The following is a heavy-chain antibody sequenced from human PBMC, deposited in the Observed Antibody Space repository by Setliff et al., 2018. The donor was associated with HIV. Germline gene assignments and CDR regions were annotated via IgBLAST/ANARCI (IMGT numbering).Heavy chain of an antibody. CDR1: GFSVSDKY. CDR2: IYGSGFT. Sequence: PGGSLRLSCAASGFSVSDKYLSWVRQAPGKGLEWVSVIYGSGFTSYADSVKGRFTIFRDNSKNTLYLQMNSLKVDDTAVYYCASDSGYYDSSGSLGNWGQGTLVTVSS. CDR3: ASDSGYYDSSGSLGN. D-gene: IGHD6-19*01. J-gene: IGHJ4*02. V-gene: IGHV3-53*01.